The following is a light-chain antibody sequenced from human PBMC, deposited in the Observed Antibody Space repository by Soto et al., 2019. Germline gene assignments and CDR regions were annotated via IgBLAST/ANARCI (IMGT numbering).Light chain of an antibody. V-gene: IGKV1-12*01. CDR3: QQVKGFPLT. Sequence: DIQITQTHSSVSAFVGDRVSITCRASHDIARWLAWYQQQPGKAPRLLIYAASSLQSGVPTRFSGSGSGTDFTLTITNLQPEDSAVYYCQQVKGFPLTFGGGTKVDIK. CDR1: HDIARW. J-gene: IGKJ4*01. CDR2: AAS.